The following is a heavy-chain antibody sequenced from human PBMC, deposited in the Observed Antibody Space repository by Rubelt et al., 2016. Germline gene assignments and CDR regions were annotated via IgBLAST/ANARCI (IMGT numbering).Heavy chain of an antibody. Sequence: QVQLQQWGAGLLKPSETLSLTCAVYGGSFSGYYCTWIRQPPGKGLEWIGEIHPSGSTNYNPSLKSRVTISADTSKNQVSLNLNSVTAADTAVYYCARTYYYDSSGPVDYWGQGTLVTVSS. CDR3: ARTYYYDSSGPVDY. CDR1: GGSFSGYY. D-gene: IGHD3-22*01. CDR2: IHPSGST. J-gene: IGHJ4*02. V-gene: IGHV4-34*01.